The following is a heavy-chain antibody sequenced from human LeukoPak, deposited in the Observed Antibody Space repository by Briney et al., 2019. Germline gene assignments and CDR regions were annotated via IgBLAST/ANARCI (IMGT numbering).Heavy chain of an antibody. Sequence: SETLSLTCAVYGGSFSGYYWSWIRQPPGKGLEWIGEINHSGSTNYNPSLKSRVTISVDTSKNQFSLKLSSVTAADTAVYYCARALPGRYCSGGSCSSNFDYWGQGTLVTVSS. J-gene: IGHJ4*02. CDR2: INHSGST. CDR3: ARALPGRYCSGGSCSSNFDY. V-gene: IGHV4-34*01. CDR1: GGSFSGYY. D-gene: IGHD2-15*01.